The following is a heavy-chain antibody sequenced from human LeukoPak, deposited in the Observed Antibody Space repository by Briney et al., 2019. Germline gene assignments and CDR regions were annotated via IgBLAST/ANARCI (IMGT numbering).Heavy chain of an antibody. D-gene: IGHD3-22*01. CDR2: INPSGGST. J-gene: IGHJ4*02. V-gene: IGHV1-46*01. CDR1: GYTFTSYY. CDR3: ARGEGYYDSSGLLDY. Sequence: ASVKVSCKASGYTFTSYYMHWVRQAPGQGLEWMGIINPSGGSTSYAQKFQGRVTMTRDMSTSTVYMELSSLRSEDTAVYYCARGEGYYDSSGLLDYWGQGTLVTVSS.